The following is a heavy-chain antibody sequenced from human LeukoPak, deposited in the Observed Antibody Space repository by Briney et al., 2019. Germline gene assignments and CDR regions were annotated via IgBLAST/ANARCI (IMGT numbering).Heavy chain of an antibody. J-gene: IGHJ4*02. V-gene: IGHV4-59*12. Sequence: PSETLSLTCTVSGGSINSYYWSWIRQPPGKGLECIGYIHYTGSTNYNPSLKSRVTISVDTSKNQFSLKLSSVTAADTAVYYCASAPAANLLGYWGQGTLVTVPS. CDR1: GGSINSYY. CDR3: ASAPAANLLGY. D-gene: IGHD2-2*01. CDR2: IHYTGST.